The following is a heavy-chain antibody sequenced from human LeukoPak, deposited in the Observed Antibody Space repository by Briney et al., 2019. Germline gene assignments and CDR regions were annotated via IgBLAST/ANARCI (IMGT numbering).Heavy chain of an antibody. Sequence: ASVKVSCKASGYTFTGYYMHWVRQAPGQGLEWMGWINPNSGGTNYAQKFQGRVTMTRDTSISTAYMELSRLRSDDTAVYYCARDSLLWFGESNWGQGTLVTVSS. J-gene: IGHJ4*02. D-gene: IGHD3-10*01. CDR2: INPNSGGT. CDR3: ARDSLLWFGESN. V-gene: IGHV1-2*02. CDR1: GYTFTGYY.